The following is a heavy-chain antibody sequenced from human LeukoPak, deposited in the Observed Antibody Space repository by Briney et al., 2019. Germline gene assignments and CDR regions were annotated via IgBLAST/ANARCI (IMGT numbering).Heavy chain of an antibody. D-gene: IGHD4-17*01. CDR3: ARDRDYGDYGGWFDP. Sequence: SETLSLTCTVSGGSISSYYWSWIRQPAGKGLEWIGRIYTSGSTNYNPSLKSRVTMSVDTSKNQFSLKLSSVTAADTAVYYCARDRDYGDYGGWFDPWGQGTLVTVSS. V-gene: IGHV4-4*07. J-gene: IGHJ5*02. CDR1: GGSISSYY. CDR2: IYTSGST.